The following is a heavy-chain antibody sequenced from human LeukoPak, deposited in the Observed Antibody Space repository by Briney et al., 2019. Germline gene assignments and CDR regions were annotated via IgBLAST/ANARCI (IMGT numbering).Heavy chain of an antibody. CDR1: GGTFSSYA. J-gene: IGHJ6*02. Sequence: SVKVSCKASGGTFSSYAISWVRQAPGQGLEWMGRIIPILGIANYAQKFQGRVTITADKSTSTAYMELSSLRSEDTAVYYCARDMGDTATVTDYYYYGMDVWGQGTTVTVSS. CDR2: IIPILGIA. CDR3: ARDMGDTATVTDYYYYGMDV. D-gene: IGHD5-18*01. V-gene: IGHV1-69*04.